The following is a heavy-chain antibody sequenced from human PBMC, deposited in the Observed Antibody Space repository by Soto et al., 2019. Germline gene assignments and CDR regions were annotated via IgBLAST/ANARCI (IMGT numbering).Heavy chain of an antibody. J-gene: IGHJ5*02. D-gene: IGHD3-10*01. V-gene: IGHV3-23*01. CDR2: IGGTGSDT. CDR1: GFTFGAYA. Sequence: QLLESGGGLVQPGGSLRVHCVASGFTFGAYAMTWVRQAPGRGLEWVSSIGGTGSDTYYDASVKGRFTISRDNSKSTLYLQMNKPSAEDPAIYFRSKNAVPYNGQWDWFETWGQGTLVTLSS. CDR3: SKNAVPYNGQWDWFET.